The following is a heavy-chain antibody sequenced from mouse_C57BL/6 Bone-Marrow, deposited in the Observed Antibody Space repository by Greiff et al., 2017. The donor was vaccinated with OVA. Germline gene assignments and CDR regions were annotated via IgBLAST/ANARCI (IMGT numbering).Heavy chain of an antibody. CDR1: GYAFSSSW. D-gene: IGHD3-2*01. J-gene: IGHJ3*01. Sequence: QVQLQQSGPELVKPGASVKISCKASGYAFSSSWMNWVKQRPGKGLEWIGRIYPGDGDTNYNGKFKGKATLTADKSSSTAYMQLSSLTSEDSAVYFCAREDSPFAYWGQGTLVTVSA. V-gene: IGHV1-82*01. CDR3: AREDSPFAY. CDR2: IYPGDGDT.